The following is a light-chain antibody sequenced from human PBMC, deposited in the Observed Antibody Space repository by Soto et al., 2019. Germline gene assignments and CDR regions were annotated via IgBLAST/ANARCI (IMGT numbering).Light chain of an antibody. Sequence: DMVLTQSPVTMSLSLGESATLSCWDSQSVSSSYLAWYQQKPGQAPRLLIYGASSRATGIPDRFSGSGSGTEFTLTISSLQPDDFATYYCQQYNSYSHTFGQGTKVDIK. CDR1: QSVSSSY. J-gene: IGKJ1*01. CDR2: GAS. CDR3: QQYNSYSHT. V-gene: IGKV3-20*01.